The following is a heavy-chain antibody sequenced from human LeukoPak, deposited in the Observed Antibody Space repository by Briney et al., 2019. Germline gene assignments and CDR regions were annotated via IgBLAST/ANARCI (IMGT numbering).Heavy chain of an antibody. D-gene: IGHD3-10*01. Sequence: SETLSLTCTVSGGSISSSSYYWGWIRPPPGKGLEWSGSFYYSGSTYYNPSLKSRITISADTSKNQSSLKLSSVTAADTAVYYCATIWSNEDAFDIWGQGTMVTVSS. CDR2: FYYSGST. J-gene: IGHJ3*02. CDR3: ATIWSNEDAFDI. CDR1: GGSISSSSYY. V-gene: IGHV4-39*07.